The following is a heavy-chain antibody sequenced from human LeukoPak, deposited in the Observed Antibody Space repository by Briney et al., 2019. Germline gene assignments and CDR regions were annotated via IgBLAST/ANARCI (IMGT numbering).Heavy chain of an antibody. CDR1: GLTFSSYA. Sequence: GRSLRLSCAVSGLTFSSYAMHWVRQAPGKGLEWVAVISYDGSNRHYADSVRGRFTISRDNSKNTLNLQMNSLRAEDTAVYYCAKDRGGNYFDALDIWGQGTMVTVSS. J-gene: IGHJ3*02. CDR3: AKDRGGNYFDALDI. V-gene: IGHV3-30*04. CDR2: ISYDGSNR. D-gene: IGHD1-26*01.